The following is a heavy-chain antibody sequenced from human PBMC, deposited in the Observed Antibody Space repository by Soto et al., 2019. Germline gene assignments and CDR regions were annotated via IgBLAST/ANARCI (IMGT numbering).Heavy chain of an antibody. V-gene: IGHV3-7*01. CDR1: GFTFSSYW. Sequence: GGSLRLSCAASGFTFSSYWMSWVRQAPGKGLEWVANIKQDGSEKYYVDSVKGRFTISRDNAKNSLYLQMNSLRAEDTAVYYCAREIRITMVRGVFDAFDIWGQGTMVTVSS. CDR3: AREIRITMVRGVFDAFDI. J-gene: IGHJ3*02. CDR2: IKQDGSEK. D-gene: IGHD3-10*01.